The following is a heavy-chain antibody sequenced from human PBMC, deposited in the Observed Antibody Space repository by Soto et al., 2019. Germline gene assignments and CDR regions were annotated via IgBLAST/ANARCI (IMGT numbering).Heavy chain of an antibody. V-gene: IGHV5-51*01. Sequence: PGESLKISCXVSGYTFTIYWLGWVRKMPGKGLEWMGIIYPSDSDTRYSPSFQGQVTISADQSINTAYLQWDSLKASDTAIYYCARPANTVADHFDLWGQGTPVTVSS. CDR3: ARPANTVADHFDL. D-gene: IGHD4-17*01. CDR1: GYTFTIYW. J-gene: IGHJ4*02. CDR2: IYPSDSDT.